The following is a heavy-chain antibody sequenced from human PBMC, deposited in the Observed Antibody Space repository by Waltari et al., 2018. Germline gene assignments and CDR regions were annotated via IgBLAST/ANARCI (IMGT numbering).Heavy chain of an antibody. Sequence: QVQLVESGGGVVQPGRSLRLYCPASGFTLRNFAIPWARQAPGKGLEWVAVISYDGSDKYYADSVKGRFTISRDNSKNTVYLQMNSLRAEDTAVYYCASPPTYYDYIWGSYRPDFWGQGTLVPVSS. CDR1: GFTLRNFA. CDR2: ISYDGSDK. CDR3: ASPPTYYDYIWGSYRPDF. D-gene: IGHD3-16*02. V-gene: IGHV3-30-3*01. J-gene: IGHJ4*02.